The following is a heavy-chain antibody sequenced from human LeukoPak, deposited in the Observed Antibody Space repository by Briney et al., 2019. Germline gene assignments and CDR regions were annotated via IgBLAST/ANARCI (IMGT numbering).Heavy chain of an antibody. CDR3: AKVYYYDSSGYSGY. V-gene: IGHV3-23*01. CDR2: ISGSGGST. J-gene: IGHJ4*02. Sequence: GGSLRLSCAASGFTFSNYAMNWVRQAPGKGLEWVSAISGSGGSTYYADSVKGRFTISRDNSKNTLYLQMNSLRAEDTAVYYCAKVYYYDSSGYSGYWGQGTLVTVSS. CDR1: GFTFSNYA. D-gene: IGHD3-22*01.